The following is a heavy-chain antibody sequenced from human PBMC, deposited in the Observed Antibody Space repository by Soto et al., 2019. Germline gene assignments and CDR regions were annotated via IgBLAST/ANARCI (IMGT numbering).Heavy chain of an antibody. Sequence: VQLLESGGGLVQPGGSLRLSCAASGFTFTNYAMSWVRQDPTKGLEWVSNIRGSGGGTDYADSVKGRFTISRDNAKNSLYLQMNSLRAEDSAVYYCARDAGYNRFDYWGQGTLVTVSS. J-gene: IGHJ4*02. V-gene: IGHV3-23*01. D-gene: IGHD5-12*01. CDR1: GFTFTNYA. CDR3: ARDAGYNRFDY. CDR2: IRGSGGGT.